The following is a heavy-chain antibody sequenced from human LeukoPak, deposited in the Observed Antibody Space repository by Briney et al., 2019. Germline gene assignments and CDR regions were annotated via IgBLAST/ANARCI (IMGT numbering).Heavy chain of an antibody. J-gene: IGHJ4*02. D-gene: IGHD2-2*01. Sequence: ASVKVSCKASGGTFSSYAISWVRQAPGQGLEWMGGIIPIFGTANYAQKFQGRVTITADESTSTAYMELSSLRSEDTAVYYCAGFCSSTSCREDYWGQGTLVTVSS. V-gene: IGHV1-69*13. CDR1: GGTFSSYA. CDR3: AGFCSSTSCREDY. CDR2: IIPIFGTA.